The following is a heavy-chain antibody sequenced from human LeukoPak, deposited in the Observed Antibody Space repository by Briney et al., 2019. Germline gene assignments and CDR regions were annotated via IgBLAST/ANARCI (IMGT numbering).Heavy chain of an antibody. D-gene: IGHD3-3*01. Sequence: SETLSLTCAVYGGSFSGYYWSWIRQPPGKGLEWIGYIYTSGSTNYNPSLKSRVTISVDTSKNQFSLKLSSVTAADTAVYYCARLSYYDFWSGYWVLDYWGQGTLVTVSS. J-gene: IGHJ4*02. CDR3: ARLSYYDFWSGYWVLDY. V-gene: IGHV4-4*09. CDR2: IYTSGST. CDR1: GGSFSGYY.